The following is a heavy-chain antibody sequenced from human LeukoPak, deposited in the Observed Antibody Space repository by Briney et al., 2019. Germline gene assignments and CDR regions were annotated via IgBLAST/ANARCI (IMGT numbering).Heavy chain of an antibody. V-gene: IGHV3-30*18. Sequence: GGSLRLSCAASGFTFSSYGMHWVRQAPGKGLEWVAVISYDGSNKYYADSVKGRFTISRDNSKNTLYLQMNSLRAEDTAVYYCAKGPYYYDIGGEVGSSHFDYWGQGTLVTVSS. CDR1: GFTFSSYG. D-gene: IGHD3-22*01. CDR3: AKGPYYYDIGGEVGSSHFDY. J-gene: IGHJ4*02. CDR2: ISYDGSNK.